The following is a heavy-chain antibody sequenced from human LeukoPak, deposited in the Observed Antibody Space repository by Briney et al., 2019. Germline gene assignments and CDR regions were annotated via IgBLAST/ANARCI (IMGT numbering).Heavy chain of an antibody. J-gene: IGHJ4*02. CDR1: GYTCTSYG. CDR2: ISAYNGNT. CDR3: ARDPGIAVAGLLDY. V-gene: IGHV1-18*04. Sequence: ASVKVSCKASGYTCTSYGISWVRQAPGQGLEWMGWISAYNGNTNYAQKLQGRVTMTTDTSTSTAYMELRSLRSDDTAVYYCARDPGIAVAGLLDYWGQGTLVTVSS. D-gene: IGHD6-19*01.